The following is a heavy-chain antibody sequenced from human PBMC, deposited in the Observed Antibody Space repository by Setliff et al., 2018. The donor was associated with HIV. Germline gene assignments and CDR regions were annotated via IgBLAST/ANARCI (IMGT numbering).Heavy chain of an antibody. Sequence: PSETLSLTCDVSGFSISSRYYWGWIRQPPGKGLEWIGNIYHSGNTYYNPSLKSRVTISVDTSKNQFSLKLRSVPAAHTAVYYCARTRTIAVAGPPPEWYFDLWGRGTLVTVSS. J-gene: IGHJ2*01. D-gene: IGHD6-19*01. CDR2: IYHSGNT. CDR3: ARTRTIAVAGPPPEWYFDL. V-gene: IGHV4-38-2*01. CDR1: GFSISSRYY.